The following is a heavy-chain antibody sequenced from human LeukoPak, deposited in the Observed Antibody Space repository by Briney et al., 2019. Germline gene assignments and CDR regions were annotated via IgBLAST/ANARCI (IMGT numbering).Heavy chain of an antibody. D-gene: IGHD4-23*01. J-gene: IGHJ4*02. Sequence: GGSLRLSCVGSGFSFSNYWMNWVRQAPGKGLEWVSSISSSSSYIYYADSVKGRFTISRDNAKNSLYLQMNSLRAEDTAVYYCAPVRTAVSPFDYWGQGTLVTVSS. CDR2: ISSSSSYI. V-gene: IGHV3-21*01. CDR1: GFSFSNYW. CDR3: APVRTAVSPFDY.